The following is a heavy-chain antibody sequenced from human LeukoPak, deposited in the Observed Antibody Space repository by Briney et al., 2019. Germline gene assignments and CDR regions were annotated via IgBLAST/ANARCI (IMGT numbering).Heavy chain of an antibody. CDR2: IYTSGST. CDR3: AREVGFGELMGEYYFDY. J-gene: IGHJ4*02. Sequence: SETLSLTCTVSGSSISSYYWSWIRQPAGKGLEWIGRIYTSGSTNYNPSLKSRVTMSVDTSKNQFSLKLSSVTAADTAVYYCAREVGFGELMGEYYFDYWGQGTLVTVSS. CDR1: GSSISSYY. D-gene: IGHD3-10*01. V-gene: IGHV4-4*07.